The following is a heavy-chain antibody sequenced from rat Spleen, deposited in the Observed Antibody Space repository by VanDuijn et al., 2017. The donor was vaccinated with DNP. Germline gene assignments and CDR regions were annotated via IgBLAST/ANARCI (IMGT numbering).Heavy chain of an antibody. CDR1: GFSFSKFG. Sequence: EVQLVESGGGLVQPGNSLKLSCEASGFSFSKFGMAWVRQAPRKGLEWVATISTGGGNTYYRDSVKGRFTISRDNTKSTLYLQMNSLRSEDTATYYCARGSSSIYWYFDFWGPGTMVTVSS. CDR3: ARGSSSIYWYFDF. D-gene: IGHD1-2*01. CDR2: ISTGGGNT. V-gene: IGHV5S23*01. J-gene: IGHJ1*01.